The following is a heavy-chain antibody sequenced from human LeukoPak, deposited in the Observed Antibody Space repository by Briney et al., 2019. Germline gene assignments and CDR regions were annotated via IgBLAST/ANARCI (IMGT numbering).Heavy chain of an antibody. D-gene: IGHD6-13*01. Sequence: PSETLSLTCTVSGGSFNNYYWSWIRQPAGKGLEWIGRINSSGSTNYNPSLKSRVTMSVDTSKRQFSLRVNSVTAADTAVYYCAMDRDGIAASTRGLDYWGQGTLVTVSS. CDR3: AMDRDGIAASTRGLDY. CDR2: INSSGST. J-gene: IGHJ4*02. CDR1: GGSFNNYY. V-gene: IGHV4-4*07.